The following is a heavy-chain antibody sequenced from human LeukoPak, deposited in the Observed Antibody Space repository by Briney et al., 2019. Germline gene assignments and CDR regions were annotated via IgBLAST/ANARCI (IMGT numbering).Heavy chain of an antibody. CDR3: ATTLNSYGDYSNWFDP. D-gene: IGHD4-17*01. CDR2: INPSGGT. Sequence: ASVKVSCKAPGYTFTTYLMHWVRQAPGQGPEWMGVINPSGGTISAEKFQGRVTMTEDTSTDTAYMELSSLRSEDTAVYYCATTLNSYGDYSNWFDPWGQGTLVTVSS. V-gene: IGHV1-46*01. J-gene: IGHJ5*02. CDR1: GYTFTTYL.